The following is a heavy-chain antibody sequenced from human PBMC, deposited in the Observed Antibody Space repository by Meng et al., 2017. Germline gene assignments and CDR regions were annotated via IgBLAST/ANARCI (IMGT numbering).Heavy chain of an antibody. V-gene: IGHV4-34*01. CDR2: INHSGST. D-gene: IGHD6-19*01. CDR3: ARGFYSSGWNTFDY. CDR1: GGSFNGYY. J-gene: IGHJ4*02. Sequence: QVQTQQVGLGRLGLSETLSLPCGVYGGSFNGYYWTWIRQPPGKGLEWVGDINHSGSTNYYPSLKSRVTISLDTSKNQFSLKLRSVTAADTAVYFCARGFYSSGWNTFDYWGQGTLVTVSS.